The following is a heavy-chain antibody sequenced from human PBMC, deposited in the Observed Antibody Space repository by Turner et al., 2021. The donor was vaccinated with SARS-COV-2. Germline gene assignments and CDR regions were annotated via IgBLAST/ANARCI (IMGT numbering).Heavy chain of an antibody. CDR3: ARDQLGVEATWFDP. CDR1: GFTFSSYG. CDR2: IWYDGSNK. J-gene: IGHJ5*02. V-gene: IGHV3-33*01. D-gene: IGHD2-8*01. Sequence: QVQLVESVGGVVQPGRSLRLSCAASGFTFSSYGMHWVRQAPGKGLEWVAVIWYDGSNKYYTDSVKGRFTISRDNSKNTLYLQMNSLRAEDTAVYYCARDQLGVEATWFDPWGQGTLVTVSS.